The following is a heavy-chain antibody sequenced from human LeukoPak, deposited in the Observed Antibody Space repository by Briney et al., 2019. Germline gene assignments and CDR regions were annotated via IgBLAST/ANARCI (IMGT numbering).Heavy chain of an antibody. V-gene: IGHV3-43D*03. J-gene: IGHJ4*02. CDR2: ISWDGGST. D-gene: IGHD5-12*01. CDR1: GFTFDDYA. CDR3: AKGGIVATSIDY. Sequence: GGSLRLSCAASGFTFDDYAMHWVRQAPGKGLEWVSLISWDGGSTYYADSVKGRFTISRDNSKNSLYLQMNSLRAEDTALYYCAKGGIVATSIDYRGQGTLVTVSS.